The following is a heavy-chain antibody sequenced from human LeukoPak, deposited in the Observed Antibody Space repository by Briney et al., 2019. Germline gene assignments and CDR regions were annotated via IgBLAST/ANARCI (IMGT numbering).Heavy chain of an antibody. Sequence: GGSLRLSCAASGFTFDDYAMHWVRQAPGKGLEWVSGISWNSGSIGYADSVKGRFTISRDNAKNSLYLQMNSLRAEDTALYYCAKAAVTMVLPYYYMDVWGKGTTVTASS. J-gene: IGHJ6*03. CDR1: GFTFDDYA. D-gene: IGHD3-10*01. V-gene: IGHV3-9*01. CDR2: ISWNSGSI. CDR3: AKAAVTMVLPYYYMDV.